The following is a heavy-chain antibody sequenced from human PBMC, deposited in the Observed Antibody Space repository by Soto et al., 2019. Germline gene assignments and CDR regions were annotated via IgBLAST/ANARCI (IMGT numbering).Heavy chain of an antibody. Sequence: GGSLRLSCAASGFTFSSYAMHWVRQAPGKGLEWVAVISYDGSNKYYADSVKGRFTISRDNSKNTLYLQMNSLRAGDTAVYYCARESGGYYYYYGMDVWGQGTTVTVSS. CDR2: ISYDGSNK. V-gene: IGHV3-30-3*01. CDR1: GFTFSSYA. CDR3: ARESGGYYYYYGMDV. D-gene: IGHD3-10*01. J-gene: IGHJ6*02.